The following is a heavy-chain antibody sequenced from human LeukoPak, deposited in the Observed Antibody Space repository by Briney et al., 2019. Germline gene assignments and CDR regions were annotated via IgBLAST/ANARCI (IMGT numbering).Heavy chain of an antibody. CDR2: IKQDGNQK. Sequence: PGGSLRLSCAASGFTFSSYWMSWVRQAPGKGLEWVAIIKQDGNQKNYVDSVKGRFTISRDNAKSSLYLQMNSLRAEDTAVYYCVRGLVGYCSGGAWDGTCFDYWGQGTLVSVSS. V-gene: IGHV3-7*03. CDR3: VRGLVGYCSGGAWDGTCFDY. CDR1: GFTFSSYW. D-gene: IGHD2-15*01. J-gene: IGHJ4*02.